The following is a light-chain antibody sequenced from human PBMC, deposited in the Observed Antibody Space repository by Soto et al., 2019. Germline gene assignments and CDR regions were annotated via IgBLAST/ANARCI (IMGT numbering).Light chain of an antibody. CDR3: LKEYSYPLI. J-gene: IGKJ4*01. CDR1: QGIRND. V-gene: IGKV1-6*01. Sequence: QVTQFPSSLSASVGDRVTITCRPSQGIRNDLGWYQQKPGKAPKLLIYGASHLQTGAPSRFSGSGSGTDFTLTISSLQPEDVGNYYCLKEYSYPLIFGGGTKVEIK. CDR2: GAS.